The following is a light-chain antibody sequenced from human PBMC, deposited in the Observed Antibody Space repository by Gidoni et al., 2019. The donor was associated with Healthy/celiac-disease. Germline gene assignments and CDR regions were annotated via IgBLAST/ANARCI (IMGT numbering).Light chain of an antibody. CDR1: QSVSSY. Sequence: EIVLTQSPATLSLSPGERATLSCRASQSVSSYLAWYQQKPGQAPRLLIYDASNRATGIPARFSGSGSVTDFTLTISSLEPEDFAVYYCQQRSNWPPTCSFGQGTKLEIK. CDR3: QQRSNWPPTCS. J-gene: IGKJ2*04. V-gene: IGKV3-11*01. CDR2: DAS.